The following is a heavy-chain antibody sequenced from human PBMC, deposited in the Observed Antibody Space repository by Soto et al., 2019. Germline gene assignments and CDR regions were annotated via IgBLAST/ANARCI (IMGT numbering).Heavy chain of an antibody. Sequence: ASVKVSCKASGYTFTIYSMHWVRQAPGQRLEWMGWINAGNGNTKYSQKFQGRVTITRDTSASTAYMELSSLRSEDTAVYYCARDLGFSDFDAQYWGQGTLVXVSS. CDR1: GYTFTIYS. D-gene: IGHD2-21*02. CDR3: ARDLGFSDFDAQY. V-gene: IGHV1-3*01. J-gene: IGHJ4*02. CDR2: INAGNGNT.